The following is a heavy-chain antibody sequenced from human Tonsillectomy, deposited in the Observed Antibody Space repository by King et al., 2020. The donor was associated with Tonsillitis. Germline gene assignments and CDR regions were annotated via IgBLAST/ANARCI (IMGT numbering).Heavy chain of an antibody. CDR3: AKYDAGFDILTGYYPLDY. D-gene: IGHD3-9*01. V-gene: IGHV3-23*04. CDR1: GFTFSSYA. Sequence: VQLVESGGGLVQPGGSLRLSCAASGFTFSSYAMSWVRQAPGKGLEWVSAISGSGGSTYYADSVKGRFTSSRDNFKNTRYLQMNSLRAEDTAVYYCAKYDAGFDILTGYYPLDYWGQGTLVTVSS. J-gene: IGHJ4*02. CDR2: ISGSGGST.